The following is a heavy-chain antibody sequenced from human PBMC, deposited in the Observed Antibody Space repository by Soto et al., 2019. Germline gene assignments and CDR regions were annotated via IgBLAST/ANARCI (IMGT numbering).Heavy chain of an antibody. J-gene: IGHJ4*02. CDR2: IWYDGNNK. V-gene: IGHV3-33*01. CDR3: ARSRGSSWYPIDY. CDR1: GFTLSNYG. D-gene: IGHD6-13*01. Sequence: GGSLRLSCAASGFTLSNYGMHWVRQAPGKGLEWVAVIWYDGNNKYYADSVKGRFTISRDNSNNTPYVQMTSLRSEDTAVYYCARSRGSSWYPIDYWGQGTLVTVSS.